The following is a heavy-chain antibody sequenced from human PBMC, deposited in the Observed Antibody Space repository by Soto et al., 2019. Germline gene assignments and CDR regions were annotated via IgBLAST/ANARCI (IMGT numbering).Heavy chain of an antibody. CDR2: IWNDGSNK. CDR1: GFTFSNHG. V-gene: IGHV3-33*01. J-gene: IGHJ3*02. CDR3: ARDRDDAFDI. Sequence: GSLRLSCAASGFTFSNHGMHWVRQAPGKGLEWVAVIWNDGSNKYYGDPVKGRFTISRDNSKNTLYLQMNSLRAEDTAVYYCARDRDDAFDIWGQGTMVTVSS.